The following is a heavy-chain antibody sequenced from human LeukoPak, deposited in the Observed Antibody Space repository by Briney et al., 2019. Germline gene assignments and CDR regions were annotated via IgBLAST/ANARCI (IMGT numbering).Heavy chain of an antibody. V-gene: IGHV3-7*01. Sequence: PGGSLRLSCAAPGFTFSSYWMSWVRQAPGKGLEWVANIKQDGSEKYYVDSVKGRFTISRDNAKNSLYLQMNSLRAEDTAVYYCARFGYYYPYFDYWRQGTLVTVSS. CDR1: GFTFSSYW. CDR3: ARFGYYYPYFDY. J-gene: IGHJ4*02. CDR2: IKQDGSEK. D-gene: IGHD3-22*01.